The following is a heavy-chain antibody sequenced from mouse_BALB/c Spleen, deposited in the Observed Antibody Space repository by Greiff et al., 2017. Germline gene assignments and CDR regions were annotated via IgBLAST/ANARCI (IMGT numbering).Heavy chain of an antibody. D-gene: IGHD1-1*01. CDR1: GYTFTSYY. V-gene: IGHV1S56*01. Sequence: VQLQQSGPELVKPGASVRISCKASGYTFTSYYIHWVKQRPGQGLEWIGWIYPGNVNTKYNEKFKGKATLTADKSSSTAYMKLSSLTSEDSAVYFCARFSTVVDYYAMDYWGQGTSVTVSS. CDR3: ARFSTVVDYYAMDY. J-gene: IGHJ4*01. CDR2: IYPGNVNT.